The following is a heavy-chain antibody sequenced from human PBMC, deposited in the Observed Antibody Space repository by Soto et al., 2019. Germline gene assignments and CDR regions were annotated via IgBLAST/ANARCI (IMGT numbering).Heavy chain of an antibody. V-gene: IGHV3-23*01. Sequence: GGSLRLSCAASGFTFSSYAMSWVRQAPGKGLEWVSSISGSGGNTYYADSVQGRFTISRDNSKNTLYLQMNSLRAEDTAVYYCAKDIQGYNWFDPWGQGTLVTVSS. CDR1: GFTFSSYA. CDR3: AKDIQGYNWFDP. J-gene: IGHJ5*02. CDR2: ISGSGGNT.